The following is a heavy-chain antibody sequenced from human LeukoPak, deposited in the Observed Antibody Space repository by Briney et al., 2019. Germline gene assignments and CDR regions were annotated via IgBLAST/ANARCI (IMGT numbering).Heavy chain of an antibody. V-gene: IGHV3-33*01. J-gene: IGHJ6*02. CDR1: GFTFNSYG. D-gene: IGHD5-24*01. CDR2: TWYDETKK. CDR3: ARPARGGSGCNFAYYGMDV. Sequence: PGRSLRLSCAASGFTFNSYGMHWVRQAPGKGLEWVAVTWYDETKKDYADSVKGRFTISKDKSKNTLYLQMNSLRAEDTAVYYCARPARGGSGCNFAYYGMDVWGQGTTVTVS.